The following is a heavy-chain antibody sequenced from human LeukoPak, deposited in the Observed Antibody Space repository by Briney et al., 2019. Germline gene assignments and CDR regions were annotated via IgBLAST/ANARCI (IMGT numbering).Heavy chain of an antibody. Sequence: SETLSLTCSVSDGSISSYYWSWIQQPPGKGLEWIGYIHSSGSTHYNPSLKSRDTTSLDTSKNQFSLKLSSVTATDTAVYYCARLGSYSDHWGQGTLVTVSS. V-gene: IGHV4-4*09. J-gene: IGHJ4*02. CDR1: DGSISSYY. CDR2: IHSSGST. D-gene: IGHD1-26*01. CDR3: ARLGSYSDH.